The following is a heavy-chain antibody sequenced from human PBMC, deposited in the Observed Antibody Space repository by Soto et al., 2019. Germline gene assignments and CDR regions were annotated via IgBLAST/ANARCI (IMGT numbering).Heavy chain of an antibody. D-gene: IGHD3-3*01. CDR1: GGSISSTNW. J-gene: IGHJ1*01. V-gene: IGHV4-4*02. Sequence: QVQLQESGPGLVKPSGTLSLTCAVSGGSISSTNWWSWVRQSPGKGLEWIGEIYHSGSTNYNPSLRGRVTTSVDTSNHQFTLKIRSVTAADTAMYYCASLAPRMESAGLPIPSWGQGTLVTVPS. CDR2: IYHSGST. CDR3: ASLAPRMESAGLPIPS.